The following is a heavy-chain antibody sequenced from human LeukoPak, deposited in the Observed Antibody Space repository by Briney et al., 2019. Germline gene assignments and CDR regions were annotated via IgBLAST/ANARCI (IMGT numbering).Heavy chain of an antibody. CDR3: ARDAVTFGGVIVTLDY. D-gene: IGHD3-16*02. V-gene: IGHV1-18*04. Sequence: ASVKVSCKASGYTFTSYYMHWVRQAPGQGLEWMGWISAYNGNTNYAQKLQGRVTMTTDTSTSTAYMELRSLRSDDTAVYYCARDAVTFGGVIVTLDYWGQGTLVTVSS. J-gene: IGHJ4*02. CDR1: GYTFTSYY. CDR2: ISAYNGNT.